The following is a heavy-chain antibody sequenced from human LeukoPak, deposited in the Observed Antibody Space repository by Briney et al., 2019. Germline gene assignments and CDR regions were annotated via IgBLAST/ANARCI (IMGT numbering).Heavy chain of an antibody. J-gene: IGHJ4*02. V-gene: IGHV1-69*04. Sequence: SVKVSCKASGGTFSTYAISWVRQAPGQGLEWMGRIIPLLGKPNYAQKFQGRVTITADKATTTAYMELNSLTSEDTAVYYCAREGDLSTEVAGDLDYWGQGTLVTVSS. CDR1: GGTFSTYA. CDR2: IIPLLGKP. CDR3: AREGDLSTEVAGDLDY. D-gene: IGHD6-19*01.